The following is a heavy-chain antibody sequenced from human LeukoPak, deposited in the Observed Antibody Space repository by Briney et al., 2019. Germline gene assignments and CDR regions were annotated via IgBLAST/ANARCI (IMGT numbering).Heavy chain of an antibody. CDR3: ARQLITTSPPGAFDI. J-gene: IGHJ3*02. V-gene: IGHV4-59*01. D-gene: IGHD3-3*01. Sequence: SETLSLTCTVSGGSISGYYWSWIRQPPGKGLVWIGYIFYSGSTNYNPSLKGRVSISLDTSKAQFSLRVSSVTAADTALYYCARQLITTSPPGAFDIWGRGTMVTVSS. CDR2: IFYSGST. CDR1: GGSISGYY.